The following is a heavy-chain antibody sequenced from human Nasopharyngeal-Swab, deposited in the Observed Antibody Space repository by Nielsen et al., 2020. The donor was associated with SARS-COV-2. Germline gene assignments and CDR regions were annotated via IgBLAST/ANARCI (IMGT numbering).Heavy chain of an antibody. CDR2: IGTAGDT. CDR3: ARDRWTLGMDV. V-gene: IGHV3-13*01. Sequence: GESLKISCAASRFTFSSYDMHWVRQATGKGLERVSAIGTAGDTYYPGSVKGRFTISRENAKNSLYLQMNSLRAGDTTVYYCARDRWTLGMDVWGQGTTVTVSS. CDR1: RFTFSSYD. J-gene: IGHJ6*02. D-gene: IGHD7-27*01.